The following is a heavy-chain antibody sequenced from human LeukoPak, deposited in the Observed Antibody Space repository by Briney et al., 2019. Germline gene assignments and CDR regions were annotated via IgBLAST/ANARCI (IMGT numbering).Heavy chain of an antibody. Sequence: SETLSLTCAVYGGSFSGYYWSWIRQPPGKGLEWIGEINHSGSTNYNPSLKSRVTISVDTSKNQFSLKLSSGTAADTAVYYCAREKGTSDYWGQGTLVTVSS. CDR3: AREKGTSDY. J-gene: IGHJ4*02. CDR1: GGSFSGYY. D-gene: IGHD1-1*01. V-gene: IGHV4-34*01. CDR2: INHSGST.